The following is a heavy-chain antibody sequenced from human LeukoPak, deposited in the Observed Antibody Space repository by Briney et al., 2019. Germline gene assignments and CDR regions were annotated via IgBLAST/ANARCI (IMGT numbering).Heavy chain of an antibody. CDR3: AREGNYDFWSGYYKDY. Sequence: GGSLRLSCAASGFTFSSYWMHWVRQAPGKGLVWVSRINTDGSSTSYADSVKGRFTISRDNAKNTLYLQMNSLRAEDTAVYYCAREGNYDFWSGYYKDYWGQGTLVTVSS. V-gene: IGHV3-74*01. CDR1: GFTFSSYW. J-gene: IGHJ4*02. D-gene: IGHD3-3*01. CDR2: INTDGSST.